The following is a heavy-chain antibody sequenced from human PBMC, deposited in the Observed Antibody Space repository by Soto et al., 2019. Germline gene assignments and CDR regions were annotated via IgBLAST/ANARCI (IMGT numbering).Heavy chain of an antibody. J-gene: IGHJ3*02. Sequence: GESLKISCAASGFTFSSYAMSWVRQAPGKGLEWVSAISGSGGSTYYADSVKGRFTISRDNSKNTLYLQMNSLRAEDTAVYYCAGGPDSSGYYLGHDAFDIWGQGTMVTVSS. CDR2: ISGSGGST. D-gene: IGHD3-22*01. CDR1: GFTFSSYA. V-gene: IGHV3-23*01. CDR3: AGGPDSSGYYLGHDAFDI.